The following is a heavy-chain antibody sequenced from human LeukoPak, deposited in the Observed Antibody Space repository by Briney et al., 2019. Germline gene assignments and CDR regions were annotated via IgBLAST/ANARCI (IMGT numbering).Heavy chain of an antibody. CDR1: GGSISSSSYY. J-gene: IGHJ4*02. CDR2: IYYSGST. V-gene: IGHV4-39*01. D-gene: IGHD6-25*01. Sequence: PSETLSLTCTVSGGSISSSSYYWGWIRQPPGKGLEWIGSIYYSGSTYYNPSLKSRVTISVDTSKNQFSLKLSSVTAADTAVYYCASLDSGALDYWGQGTLVTVSS. CDR3: ASLDSGALDY.